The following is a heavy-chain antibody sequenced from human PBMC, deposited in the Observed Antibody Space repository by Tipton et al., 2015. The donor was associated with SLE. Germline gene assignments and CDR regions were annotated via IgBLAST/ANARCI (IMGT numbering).Heavy chain of an antibody. Sequence: QSGPEVKKPGASVKVSCKASGYTFTSYGISWVRQAPGQGLEWMGWISAYNGNTNYAQKLQGRVTMTTDTSTSTAYMELRSLRSDDTAVYYCARMVSGYCSGGSCYLYWYFDLWGRGTLVTVSS. CDR3: ARMVSGYCSGGSCYLYWYFDL. V-gene: IGHV1-18*01. CDR2: ISAYNGNT. CDR1: GYTFTSYG. D-gene: IGHD2-15*01. J-gene: IGHJ2*01.